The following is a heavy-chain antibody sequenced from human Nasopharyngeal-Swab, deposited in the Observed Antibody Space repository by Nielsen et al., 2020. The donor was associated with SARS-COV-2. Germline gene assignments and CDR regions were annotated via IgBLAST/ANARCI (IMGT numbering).Heavy chain of an antibody. CDR3: AKGSYYYDSYGAFDI. V-gene: IGHV3-30*18. CDR1: GFTFSSYG. Sequence: GESLKISCAAPGFTFSSYGMHWVRQAPGKGLEWVAVISYDGSNKYYADSVKGRFTISRDNSKNTLYLQMSSLRAEDTAVYYCAKGSYYYDSYGAFDIWGQGTMVTVSS. D-gene: IGHD3-22*01. J-gene: IGHJ3*02. CDR2: ISYDGSNK.